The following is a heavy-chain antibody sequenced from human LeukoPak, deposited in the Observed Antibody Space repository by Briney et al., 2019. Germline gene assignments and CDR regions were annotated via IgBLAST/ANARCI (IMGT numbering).Heavy chain of an antibody. D-gene: IGHD3-10*01. CDR1: GYTFTGYY. CDR2: INPNSGGT. CDR3: ARDSYYYGSGNPAY. J-gene: IGHJ4*02. V-gene: IGHV1-2*02. Sequence: ASVKVSCKASGYTFTGYYMHWVRQAPGQGLEWMVWINPNSGGTNYAQKFQGRVTMTRDTSISTAYMELSRLRSDDTAVYYCARDSYYYGSGNPAYWGQGTLVTVSS.